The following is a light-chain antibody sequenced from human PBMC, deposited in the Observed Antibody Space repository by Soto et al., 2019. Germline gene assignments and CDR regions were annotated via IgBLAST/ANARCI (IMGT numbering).Light chain of an antibody. J-gene: IGKJ4*01. V-gene: IGKV1-33*01. CDR3: QQFDNVPLT. CDR1: QDIRNC. CDR2: DAS. Sequence: DIQMTQSPSSLSASVGDRVTITCQASQDIRNCLNWYQQKPGKAPKLLIYDASSLDTGVPSRLSGSGSGTDFTFTISSLQPEDFATYYCQQFDNVPLTFGGGTAVEIK.